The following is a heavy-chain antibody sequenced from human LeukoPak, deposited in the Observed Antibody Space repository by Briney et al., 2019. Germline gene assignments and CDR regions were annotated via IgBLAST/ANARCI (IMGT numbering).Heavy chain of an antibody. CDR2: TYYRSKWYN. Sequence: SQTLSLTCAISGDSFSSNSGAWNWIRQSPSRGLEWLGRTYYRSKWYNGYAVSVKSRITINPDTSKTQFSLHLNSVTPEDTAVYYCVGGPGSLLHWGQGILVTVSS. V-gene: IGHV6-1*01. CDR3: VGGPGSLLH. CDR1: GDSFSSNSGA. J-gene: IGHJ4*02.